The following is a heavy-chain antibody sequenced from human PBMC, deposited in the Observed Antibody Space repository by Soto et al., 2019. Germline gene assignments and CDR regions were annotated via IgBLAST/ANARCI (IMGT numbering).Heavy chain of an antibody. D-gene: IGHD3-10*01. CDR2: IIPIFGTA. V-gene: IGHV1-69*13. J-gene: IGHJ6*02. CDR3: ASSRITMVPYGMDV. CDR1: GGTFSSYA. Sequence: ASVKVSCKASGGTFSSYAISWVRQAPGQGLEWMGRIIPIFGTANYAQKIQGRDTITADESTSTAYMELSSLRSEDTAVYYCASSRITMVPYGMDVWGQGTTVTVSS.